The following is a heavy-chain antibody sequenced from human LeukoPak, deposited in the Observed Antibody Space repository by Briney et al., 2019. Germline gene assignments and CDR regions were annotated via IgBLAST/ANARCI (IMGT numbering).Heavy chain of an antibody. CDR2: ISAYNGNT. D-gene: IGHD6-13*01. CDR3: ARGGKLGIAAAGFDY. CDR1: GYRFTSYG. J-gene: IGHJ4*02. V-gene: IGHV1-18*01. Sequence: ASVKVSCKASGYRFTSYGISWVRQAPGQGLEWMGWISAYNGNTNYAQKLQGRVTMTTDTSTSTAYMELRSLRSDDTAVYYCARGGKLGIAAAGFDYWGQGTLVTVSS.